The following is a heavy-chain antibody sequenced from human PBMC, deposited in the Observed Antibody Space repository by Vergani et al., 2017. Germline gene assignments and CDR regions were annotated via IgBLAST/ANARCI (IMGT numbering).Heavy chain of an antibody. CDR2: IWYDGSNK. CDR3: ARDSVWFGELFHYYYYYYGMDV. D-gene: IGHD3-10*01. CDR1: RFTFSSYG. V-gene: IGHV3-33*01. J-gene: IGHJ6*02. Sequence: QVQLVESGGGVVQPGRSLRLSCAASRFTFSSYGMHWVRQAPGKGMEGVAVIWYDGSNKYYADSVKGRFTISRDNSKTTLDLQMNSLRAEDTAVYYCARDSVWFGELFHYYYYYYGMDVWGQGTTVTVSS.